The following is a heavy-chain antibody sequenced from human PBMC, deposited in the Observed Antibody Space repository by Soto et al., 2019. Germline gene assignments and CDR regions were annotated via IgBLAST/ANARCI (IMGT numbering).Heavy chain of an antibody. V-gene: IGHV4-31*03. Sequence: ASDALSLTCTVSGGSISSGGYYWSWIRQHPWKGLEWIGYIYHSGSTYYNPSLKSRVTISVDTSKNQFSLKLSSVTAADTAVYYCARAMWPRAFDIWGQGTMVTVSS. CDR2: IYHSGST. CDR1: GGSISSGGYY. J-gene: IGHJ3*02. CDR3: ARAMWPRAFDI. D-gene: IGHD2-21*01.